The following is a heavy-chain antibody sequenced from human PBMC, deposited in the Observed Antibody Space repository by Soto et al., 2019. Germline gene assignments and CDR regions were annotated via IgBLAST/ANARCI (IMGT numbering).Heavy chain of an antibody. CDR2: MNPNSGNT. CDR1: GYTFTSYD. Sequence: GASVKVSCKASGYTFTSYDINWVRQATGQGLEWMGWMNPNSGNTGYAQKFQGRVTMTRNTSISTAYMELSSVTAADTAVYYCARHVPHTSGFDYWGQGTLVTVSS. V-gene: IGHV1-8*01. J-gene: IGHJ4*02. D-gene: IGHD6-25*01. CDR3: ARHVPHTSGFDY.